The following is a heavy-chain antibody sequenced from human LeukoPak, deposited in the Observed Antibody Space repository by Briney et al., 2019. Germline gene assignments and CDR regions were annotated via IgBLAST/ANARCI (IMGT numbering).Heavy chain of an antibody. D-gene: IGHD3-22*01. CDR1: GFTFSNFG. CDR2: IWYDGRNK. Sequence: GGSLRLSCAASGFTFSNFGMHWVRQVPGKGLEWVAVIWYDGRNKYYADSVKGRFTISRDNSKNTLYLQMNSLRAEDTAVYYCAKGGYYYDSSGYCDNWGQGTLVTVSS. J-gene: IGHJ4*02. CDR3: AKGGYYYDSSGYCDN. V-gene: IGHV3-33*06.